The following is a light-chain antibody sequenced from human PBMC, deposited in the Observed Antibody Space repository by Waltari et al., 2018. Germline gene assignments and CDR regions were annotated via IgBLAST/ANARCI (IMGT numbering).Light chain of an antibody. CDR1: QGISNY. Sequence: DVQMTQSPSSLSASVGDTVTITCRASQGISNYVAWYQQKPGKAPKRLMYGASTLESGVPSRFSGSGSGTDFTLTISSLQPEDFATYFCQQHNSHPLTFGGGAKVEIK. V-gene: IGKV1-17*01. CDR2: GAS. CDR3: QQHNSHPLT. J-gene: IGKJ4*01.